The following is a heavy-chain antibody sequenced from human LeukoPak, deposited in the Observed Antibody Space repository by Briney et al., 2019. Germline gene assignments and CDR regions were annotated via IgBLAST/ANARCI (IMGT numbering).Heavy chain of an antibody. V-gene: IGHV1-2*02. CDR3: ARSCGSTSCYYYYYYGMDV. CDR1: GYTFTGYY. Sequence: ASAKVSCKASGYTFTGYYMHWVRQAPGQGLEWMGWINPNSGGTNYAQKFQGRVTMTRDTSISTAYMELSRLRSDDAAVYYCARSCGSTSCYYYYYYGMDVWGQGTTVTVSS. D-gene: IGHD2-2*01. J-gene: IGHJ6*02. CDR2: INPNSGGT.